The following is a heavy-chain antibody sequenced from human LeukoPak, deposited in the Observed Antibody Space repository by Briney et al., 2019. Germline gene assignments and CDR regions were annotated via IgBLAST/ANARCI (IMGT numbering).Heavy chain of an antibody. Sequence: GGSLRLSCAASGFSFRTYWMHWVRQIPGKGLVWVSRINSDGSTTSYADSVKGRFTISRDNGKNTLYLQMNSLRAEDTAVYYCAKDLGSSTSYYYYGMDVWGQGTTVTVSS. CDR3: AKDLGSSTSYYYYGMDV. J-gene: IGHJ6*02. D-gene: IGHD2-2*01. V-gene: IGHV3-74*01. CDR1: GFSFRTYW. CDR2: INSDGSTT.